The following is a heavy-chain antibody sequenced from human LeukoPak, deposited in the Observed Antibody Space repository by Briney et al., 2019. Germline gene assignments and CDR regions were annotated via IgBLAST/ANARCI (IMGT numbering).Heavy chain of an antibody. V-gene: IGHV4-34*01. D-gene: IGHD1-26*01. CDR1: GGSISGYY. CDR3: AKHTGGELHFDY. Sequence: PSETLSPTCAVYGGSISGYYWSWIRQPPGKGLEWIGEINHSASTNYNPSLNSRVTTSVDTSKNQYSLKLSSVTAADTAVYYCAKHTGGELHFDYWGQGTLVTVSS. CDR2: INHSAST. J-gene: IGHJ4*02.